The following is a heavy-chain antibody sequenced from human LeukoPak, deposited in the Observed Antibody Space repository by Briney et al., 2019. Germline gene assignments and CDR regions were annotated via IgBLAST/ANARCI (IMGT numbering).Heavy chain of an antibody. Sequence: GGSLSLSCAASGFTFSTYTMNWVRKAPGKGLEWVSTVSDSRDVHYSDSVKGRFTISRDNARNSLYLQMNSLKTEDTAVYYCTRGTRYFDYWGQGTLVTVSS. CDR1: GFTFSTYT. CDR2: VSDSRDV. V-gene: IGHV3-21*04. J-gene: IGHJ4*02. CDR3: TRGTRYFDY.